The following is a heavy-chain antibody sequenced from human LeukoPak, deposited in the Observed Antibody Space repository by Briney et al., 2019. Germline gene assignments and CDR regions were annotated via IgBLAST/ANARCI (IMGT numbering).Heavy chain of an antibody. J-gene: IGHJ3*02. CDR1: GFAFTTYA. CDR2: ISYDGTIK. CDR3: ARDAGSDYASAFDI. V-gene: IGHV3-30*03. D-gene: IGHD5-12*01. Sequence: PGRSLRLSCAASGFAFTTYAMHWVRQAPGRGLEWVAVISYDGTIKYYADSVKGRFTISRDNSKNTLYLQMNSLRAEDTAVYYCARDAGSDYASAFDIWGQGTMVTVSS.